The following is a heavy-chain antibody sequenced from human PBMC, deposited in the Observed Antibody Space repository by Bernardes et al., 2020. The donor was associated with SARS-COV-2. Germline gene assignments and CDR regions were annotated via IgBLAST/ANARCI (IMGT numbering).Heavy chain of an antibody. J-gene: IGHJ6*02. V-gene: IGHV3-7*01. D-gene: IGHD3-10*01. CDR1: GFTFSNYW. CDR3: ARDSVPAQESYYYYGMDV. CDR2: IKQDESEK. Sequence: DGSLILSCAASGFTFSNYWMSWVRQAPGKGLEWVANIKQDESEKYYVDSVKGRFTISRDNAKNSLCLQMNSLRAEDTAVYYCARDSVPAQESYYYYGMDVWGQGTTVTVSS.